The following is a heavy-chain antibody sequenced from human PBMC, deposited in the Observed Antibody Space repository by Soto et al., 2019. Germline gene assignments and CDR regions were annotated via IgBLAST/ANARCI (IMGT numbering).Heavy chain of an antibody. CDR1: GVSISSYY. J-gene: IGHJ4*02. D-gene: IGHD6-19*01. CDR2: IYYSGST. CDR3: ATYHSSGFDY. Sequence: SETLSLTCTASGVSISSYYWSWIRQPPGKGLEWIGYIYYSGSTNYNPSLKNRVTISVDTSKNQFSLKLSSVTAADAAVYYCATYHSSGFDYWGQGTLVTVSS. V-gene: IGHV4-59*08.